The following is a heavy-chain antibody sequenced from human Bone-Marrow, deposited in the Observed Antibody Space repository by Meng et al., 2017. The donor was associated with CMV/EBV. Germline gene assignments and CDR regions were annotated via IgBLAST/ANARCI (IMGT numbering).Heavy chain of an antibody. V-gene: IGHV5-51*01. D-gene: IGHD1-26*01. Sequence: GESLKISCKGSGYSFTSYWIGWVRQMPGKGLEWMGIIYPGDSDTRYSPSFQGQVTISADKSISTAYLQWSSLKASDTAMYYCASRGSYNQPPLLAFDIWAQGTMVTVSS. CDR3: ASRGSYNQPPLLAFDI. J-gene: IGHJ3*02. CDR2: IYPGDSDT. CDR1: GYSFTSYW.